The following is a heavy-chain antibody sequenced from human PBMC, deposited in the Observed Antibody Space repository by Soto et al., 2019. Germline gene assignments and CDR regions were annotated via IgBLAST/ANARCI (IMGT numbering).Heavy chain of an antibody. D-gene: IGHD3-3*01. Sequence: PSETLSLTCTVASASISSRGYFWSWIRQNPGKGLEWIGYIYHTGSTYYSPSLKSRVTISVDTSKNQFSLKLSSVTAADTAVYYCARERNYDFWSGYFSPNYMDVWGKGTTVTVSS. V-gene: IGHV4-31*03. J-gene: IGHJ6*03. CDR2: IYHTGST. CDR3: ARERNYDFWSGYFSPNYMDV. CDR1: SASISSRGYF.